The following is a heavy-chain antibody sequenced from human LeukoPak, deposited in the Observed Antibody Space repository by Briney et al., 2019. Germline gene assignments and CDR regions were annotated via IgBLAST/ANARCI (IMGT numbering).Heavy chain of an antibody. Sequence: SETLSLTCAVSGGSIRSGDYYWSWARQPPGKGLEWIGHIYYSGNTYYNPSLKSRVAISVDTSRNQFSLKLSSVTAADTAVYYCACVTGLYYFDFWGQGTLVTVSS. CDR2: IYYSGNT. D-gene: IGHD1-20*01. V-gene: IGHV4-30-4*01. J-gene: IGHJ4*02. CDR1: GGSIRSGDYY. CDR3: ACVTGLYYFDF.